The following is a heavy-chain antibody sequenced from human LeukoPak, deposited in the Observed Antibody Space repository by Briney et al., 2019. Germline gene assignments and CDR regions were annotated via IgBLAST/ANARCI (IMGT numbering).Heavy chain of an antibody. CDR2: ISYDGSNK. D-gene: IGHD6-13*01. CDR1: GFTSSSYA. V-gene: IGHV3-30-3*01. CDR3: AKDLAAPVKRVTCFAP. Sequence: GGSLILSCAASGFTSSSYAMHWVRQAPGKGLEWVAVISYDGSNKYYADSVKGRFTISRDNSKNTLYLQMSSLRAEDRAVYYCAKDLAAPVKRVTCFAPWAQGTLFPASS. J-gene: IGHJ5*02.